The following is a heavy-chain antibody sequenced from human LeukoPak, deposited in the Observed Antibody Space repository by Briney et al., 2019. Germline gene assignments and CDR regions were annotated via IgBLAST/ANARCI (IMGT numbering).Heavy chain of an antibody. V-gene: IGHV5-51*01. CDR1: GYSFNTYW. CDR3: ARPGFGGSSGQFDF. J-gene: IGHJ4*02. Sequence: GESLKISCKASGYSFNTYWFAWVRQMPGKGLEWMGIIFPGDSDTRYSPSFQGQVTNTADKSTSTAYLQWDTLRASDTAIYYCARPGFGGSSGQFDFWGQGTLVTVSS. D-gene: IGHD2-15*01. CDR2: IFPGDSDT.